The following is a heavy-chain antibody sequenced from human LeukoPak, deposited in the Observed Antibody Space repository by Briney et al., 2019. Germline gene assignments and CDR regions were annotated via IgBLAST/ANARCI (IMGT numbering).Heavy chain of an antibody. Sequence: GGSLRLSCAASGFTFSSYSMNWVRQAPGKGLEWVSSISSSSSYIYYADSVKGRFTISRDNAKNSLYLPMNSLRAEDTAVYYCARDQATYYYDSSGCDYWGQGTLVTVSS. D-gene: IGHD3-22*01. CDR3: ARDQATYYYDSSGCDY. J-gene: IGHJ4*02. CDR2: ISSSSSYI. CDR1: GFTFSSYS. V-gene: IGHV3-21*01.